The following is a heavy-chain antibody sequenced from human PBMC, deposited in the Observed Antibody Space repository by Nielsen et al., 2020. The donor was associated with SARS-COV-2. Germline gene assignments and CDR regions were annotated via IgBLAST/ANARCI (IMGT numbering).Heavy chain of an antibody. CDR3: ARLILRSNIVAVPAFGMDV. V-gene: IGHV1-8*01. J-gene: IGHJ6*02. CDR1: GYTFTSYD. Sequence: ASVKVSCKASGYTFTSYDINWVRQATGQGLEWMGWMNPNSGNTGYAQKFQGRVTMTRNTSISTAYMELSSLRSEDTAVYYCARLILRSNIVAVPAFGMDVWGQGTTVTVSS. D-gene: IGHD2-2*01. CDR2: MNPNSGNT.